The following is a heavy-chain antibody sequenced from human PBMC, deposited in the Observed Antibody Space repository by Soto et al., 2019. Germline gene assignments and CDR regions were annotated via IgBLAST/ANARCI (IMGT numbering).Heavy chain of an antibody. D-gene: IGHD1-1*01. J-gene: IGHJ4*02. V-gene: IGHV3-66*01. CDR3: ESGGTYKWV. CDR2: IYSGGAT. Sequence: EVQLVESGGGLVQPGGSLRLSCAASGFTVSNNYMRWVRQATGKGLEWVALIYSGGATFYAGSVKGRFTIARDNSKNTLYLQMDGPRAEVTVVYYGESGGTYKWVGGQGIGVSVSS. CDR1: GFTVSNNY.